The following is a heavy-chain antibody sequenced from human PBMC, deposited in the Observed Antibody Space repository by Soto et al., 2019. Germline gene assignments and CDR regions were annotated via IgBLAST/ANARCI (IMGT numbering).Heavy chain of an antibody. V-gene: IGHV3-48*01. CDR2: ISNSTI. CDR1: GFTFSSYS. CDR3: ASEGDSSGWYNWFDP. Sequence: EVQLVESGGGLVQPGGSLRLSCAASGFTFSSYSMNWVRQAPGKGLEWVSYISNSTIYYADSVKGRFTISRDNAKNSLYLQMNSLRAEDTAVYYCASEGDSSGWYNWFDPWGQGTLVTVSS. D-gene: IGHD3-22*01. J-gene: IGHJ5*02.